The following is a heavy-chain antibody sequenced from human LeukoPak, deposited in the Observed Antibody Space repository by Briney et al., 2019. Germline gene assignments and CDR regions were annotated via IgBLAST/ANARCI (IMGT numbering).Heavy chain of an antibody. J-gene: IGHJ4*02. CDR2: LSGSGYNT. CDR1: GFTFSSHA. D-gene: IGHD2-2*01. V-gene: IGHV3-23*01. Sequence: GGSLRLSCATSGFTFSSHALSWVRQAPGKGLEWVSSLSGSGYNTYYADSVKGRFTISRDNSKNTVYLQMNSLRAEDTAVYYCAKDPGVVPAHYFDYWGRGTLVTVSS. CDR3: AKDPGVVPAHYFDY.